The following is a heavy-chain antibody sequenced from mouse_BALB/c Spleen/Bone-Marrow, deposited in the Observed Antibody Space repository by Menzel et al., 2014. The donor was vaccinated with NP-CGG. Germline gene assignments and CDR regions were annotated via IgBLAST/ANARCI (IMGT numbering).Heavy chain of an antibody. CDR3: ARWDYYGYAMDY. J-gene: IGHJ4*01. CDR1: GYSFTGYT. D-gene: IGHD1-1*01. V-gene: IGHV1-18*01. Sequence: VQLKESGPELVKPGASMKISCKASGYSFTGYTMNWVKQSHGKNLEWIGLINPYNGGTSYNQKFMGKATLTVDKSSSTAYMELLSLTSEDSAVYYCARWDYYGYAMDYWGQGTSVTVSS. CDR2: INPYNGGT.